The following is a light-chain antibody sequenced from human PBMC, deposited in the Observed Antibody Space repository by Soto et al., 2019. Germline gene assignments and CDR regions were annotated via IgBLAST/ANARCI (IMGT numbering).Light chain of an antibody. Sequence: EIVLTQSPGTLSLSPGERASLSCRASQSVRSSSLAWYQQKPGQPPRLLIYGASSRATGIPDRFSGSGSGTDFTSTISRLEPEDFAVYFCEQYGDSPDTDRWTFGPGTKVEIK. V-gene: IGKV3-20*01. CDR3: EQYGDSPDTDRWT. J-gene: IGKJ1*01. CDR1: QSVRSSS. CDR2: GAS.